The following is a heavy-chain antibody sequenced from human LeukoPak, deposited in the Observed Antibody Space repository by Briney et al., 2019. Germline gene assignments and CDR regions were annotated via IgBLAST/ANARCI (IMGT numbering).Heavy chain of an antibody. CDR2: INPNSGGT. J-gene: IGHJ4*02. CDR3: ARVVGTTLRFDC. D-gene: IGHD1-26*01. Sequence: ASVKVSCKASGYPFTGYYMHWVRQAPGRGLEWMGRINPNSGGTNYAQKFQGRVTMTRDTSISTAYMELSRLRSDDTAVYYCARVVGTTLRFDCWGQGTLVTVSS. V-gene: IGHV1-2*06. CDR1: GYPFTGYY.